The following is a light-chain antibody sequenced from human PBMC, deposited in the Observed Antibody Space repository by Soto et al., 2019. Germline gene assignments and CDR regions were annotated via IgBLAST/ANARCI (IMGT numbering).Light chain of an antibody. Sequence: VMTQSPATLSLSPGERGTLSCRASESVTNYLAWYQQKPGKAPRHLVYDVSNRATGIPARFSGGGSGTDFTLTITTLEPEHFAVYYCQQRSDWPRTFGQGTKVDI. V-gene: IGKV3-11*01. CDR2: DVS. CDR3: QQRSDWPRT. CDR1: ESVTNY. J-gene: IGKJ1*01.